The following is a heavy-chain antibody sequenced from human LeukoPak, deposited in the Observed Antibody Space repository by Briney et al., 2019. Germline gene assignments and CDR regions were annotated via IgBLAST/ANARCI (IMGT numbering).Heavy chain of an antibody. CDR2: ISWNSGNL. CDR1: GFTFDDYA. V-gene: IGHV3-9*01. D-gene: IGHD6-19*01. J-gene: IGHJ4*02. CDR3: ARDRAAVADQAYYFDY. Sequence: GGSLRLSCAASGFTFDDYAMHWARQAPGKGLEWVSGISWNSGNLGYADSVKGRFTISRDNAKNSLYLQMNSLRAEDTAVYYCARDRAAVADQAYYFDYWGQGTLVTVSS.